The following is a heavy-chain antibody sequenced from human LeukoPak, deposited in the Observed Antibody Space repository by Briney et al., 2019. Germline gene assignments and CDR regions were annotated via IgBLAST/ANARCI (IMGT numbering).Heavy chain of an antibody. Sequence: GRSLRLSCAASGFTFSSYAMHWVRQASGKGLEWVAVISYDGSNKYYADSVKGRFTISRDNSKNTLYLQMNSLRAEDTAVYYCARVDILTGYYGNGMDVWGKGTTVTVSS. CDR3: ARVDILTGYYGNGMDV. D-gene: IGHD3-9*01. CDR1: GFTFSSYA. V-gene: IGHV3-30*04. J-gene: IGHJ6*04. CDR2: ISYDGSNK.